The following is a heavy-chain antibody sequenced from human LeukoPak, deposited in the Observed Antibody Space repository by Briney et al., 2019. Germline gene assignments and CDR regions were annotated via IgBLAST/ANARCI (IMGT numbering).Heavy chain of an antibody. CDR1: GFTFCSYS. CDR3: TRATGSFYGLGY. Sequence: GGSLSLSCAASGFTFCSYSMHCVPHAPGEGVLCVSRINSDVSATTYADSVKGRITTTRDNAKNSLYLQLSSLRAETTAVYYCTRATGSFYGLGYWGQGTLVTVSS. V-gene: IGHV3-74*01. D-gene: IGHD1-26*01. J-gene: IGHJ4*02. CDR2: INSDVSAT.